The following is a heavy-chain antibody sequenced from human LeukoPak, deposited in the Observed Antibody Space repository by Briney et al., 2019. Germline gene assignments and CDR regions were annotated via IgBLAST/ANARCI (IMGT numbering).Heavy chain of an antibody. Sequence: PSETLSLTCAVYGGSFSGYYWSWIRQPPGKRLEWIGEINHSGSTNYNPSLKSRVTISEDTSKNQFSLKLSSVTAADTAVYYCARSGTICGGDCYEHWGQGTLVTVSS. J-gene: IGHJ4*02. CDR1: GGSFSGYY. V-gene: IGHV4-34*01. D-gene: IGHD2-21*01. CDR3: ARSGTICGGDCYEH. CDR2: INHSGST.